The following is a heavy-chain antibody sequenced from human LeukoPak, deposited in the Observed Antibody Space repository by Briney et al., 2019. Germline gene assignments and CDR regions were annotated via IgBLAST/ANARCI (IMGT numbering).Heavy chain of an antibody. V-gene: IGHV1-2*02. D-gene: IGHD3-22*01. J-gene: IGHJ4*02. CDR2: INLNSGGT. CDR3: ASLRTDSSGYYYFDY. Sequence: ASVKVSCKASGYTFIDYYMHWVRQAPGHGLEWLGWINLNSGGTHYVQKFQGRVSMTRDTSISTAYLQWSSLKASDTAMYYCASLRTDSSGYYYFDYWGQGTLVTVSS. CDR1: GYTFIDYY.